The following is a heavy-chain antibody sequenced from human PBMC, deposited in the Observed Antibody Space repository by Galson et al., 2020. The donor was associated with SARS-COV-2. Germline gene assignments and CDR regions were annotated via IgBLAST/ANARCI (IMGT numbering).Heavy chain of an antibody. J-gene: IGHJ6*02. CDR3: ARLRYYDVLTGYIVDV. D-gene: IGHD3-9*01. CDR2: INPKSGGT. CDR1: GYTFTDYY. V-gene: IGHV1-2*02. Sequence: SVNVSCKASGYTFTDYYIHWVRQAPGQGLEWMGWINPKSGGTNYAQKFEGRVTLTRDTSITTAYMELSRLRADDTAVYYCARLRYYDVLTGYIVDVWGQGTMVTVSS.